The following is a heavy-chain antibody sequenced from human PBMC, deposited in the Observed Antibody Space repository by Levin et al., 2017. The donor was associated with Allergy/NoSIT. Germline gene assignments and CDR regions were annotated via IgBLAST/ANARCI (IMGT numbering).Heavy chain of an antibody. Sequence: AASVKVSCKASGGTFSSYAISWVRQAPGQGLEWMGGIIPIFGTANYAQKFQGRVTITADESTSTAYMELSSLRSEDTAVYYCASGGTNWAYYGMDVWGQGTTVTVSS. CDR1: GGTFSSYA. CDR2: IIPIFGTA. J-gene: IGHJ6*02. V-gene: IGHV1-69*13. CDR3: ASGGTNWAYYGMDV. D-gene: IGHD7-27*01.